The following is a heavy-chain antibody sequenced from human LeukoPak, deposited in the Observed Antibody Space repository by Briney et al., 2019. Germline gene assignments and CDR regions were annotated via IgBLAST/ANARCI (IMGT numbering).Heavy chain of an antibody. Sequence: GGSLRLSCAASGFTFSDYYMSWIRQAQGKGLEWLSYISSSGSTIYYADSVKGRFSISRDNAKKSLYLQLNSLRAEDTAVYYCARDRREDEVQWGLFFDPWGQGTLVTVSS. D-gene: IGHD1-1*01. CDR3: ARDRREDEVQWGLFFDP. J-gene: IGHJ5*02. CDR1: GFTFSDYY. CDR2: ISSSGSTI. V-gene: IGHV3-11*01.